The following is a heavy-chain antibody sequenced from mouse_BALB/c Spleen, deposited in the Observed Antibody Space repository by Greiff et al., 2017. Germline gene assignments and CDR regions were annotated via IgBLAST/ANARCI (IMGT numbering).Heavy chain of an antibody. D-gene: IGHD1-1*01. J-gene: IGHJ2*01. Sequence: VQLVESGPELVKPGASVKMSCKASGYTFTDYVISWVKQRTGQGLEWIGEIYPGSGSTYYNEKFKGKATLTADKSSNTAYMQLSSLTSEDSAVYFCAYYGSSHYFDYWGQGTTLTVSS. V-gene: IGHV1-77*01. CDR2: IYPGSGST. CDR1: GYTFTDYV. CDR3: AYYGSSHYFDY.